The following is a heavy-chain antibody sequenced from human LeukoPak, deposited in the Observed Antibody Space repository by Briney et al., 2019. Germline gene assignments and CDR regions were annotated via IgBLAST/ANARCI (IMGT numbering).Heavy chain of an antibody. V-gene: IGHV5-51*01. J-gene: IGHJ3*02. D-gene: IGHD6-19*01. CDR1: GYSFTSYW. CDR3: ARNSNGYSSGWFDDFDI. Sequence: GESLQISCQGSGYSFTSYWIGWVRQMPGKGLEWMGIIYPGDSDTRYSPSFQGQVTISADKSISTAYLQWSSLKASDTAMYYCARNSNGYSSGWFDDFDIWGQGTMVTVSS. CDR2: IYPGDSDT.